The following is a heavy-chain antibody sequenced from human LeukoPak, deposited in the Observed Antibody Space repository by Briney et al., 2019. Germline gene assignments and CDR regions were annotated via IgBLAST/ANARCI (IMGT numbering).Heavy chain of an antibody. CDR1: GGTFSSYA. V-gene: IGHV1-69*05. J-gene: IGHJ5*02. D-gene: IGHD3-10*01. Sequence: SAKVSCKASGGTFSSYAISWVRQAPGQGLEWMGGIIPIFGTANYAQKFQGRVTITTDESTSTAYMELSSLRSEDTAVYYCARFDYYGSGRESSYRFDPWGQGTLVTVSS. CDR3: ARFDYYGSGRESSYRFDP. CDR2: IIPIFGTA.